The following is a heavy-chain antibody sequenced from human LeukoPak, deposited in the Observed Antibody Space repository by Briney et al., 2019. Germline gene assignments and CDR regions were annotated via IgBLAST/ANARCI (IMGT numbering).Heavy chain of an antibody. CDR2: IYHSGST. V-gene: IGHV4-59*12. D-gene: IGHD1-1*01. CDR1: GGSMSSYY. J-gene: IGHJ4*02. CDR3: ARGNRNDGEGVFDY. Sequence: SETLSLTCSVSGGSMSSYYWSWIRQSPGKGLEWIGYIYHSGSTDYNSSLKSRVTISEDTSKNQFSLKLSSVTAADTAVYYCARGNRNDGEGVFDYWGQGTLVTVSS.